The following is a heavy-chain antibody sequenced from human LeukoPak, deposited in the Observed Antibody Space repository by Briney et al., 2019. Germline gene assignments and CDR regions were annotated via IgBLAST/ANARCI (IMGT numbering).Heavy chain of an antibody. Sequence: GGSLRLSCAASGFTFSSYGMHWVRQAPGKGLEWVAVISYDGSNKYYADSVKDRFTISRDNSKNTLYLQMNSLRAEDTAVYYCAKDGGRGDILTGDYYYGMDVWGKGTTVTVSS. CDR3: AKDGGRGDILTGDYYYGMDV. D-gene: IGHD3-9*01. V-gene: IGHV3-30*18. CDR2: ISYDGSNK. J-gene: IGHJ6*04. CDR1: GFTFSSYG.